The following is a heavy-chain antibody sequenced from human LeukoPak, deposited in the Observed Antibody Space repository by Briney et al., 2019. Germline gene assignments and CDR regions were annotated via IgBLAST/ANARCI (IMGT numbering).Heavy chain of an antibody. D-gene: IGHD3-10*01. Sequence: KTSETLSLTCTVSGGSISSSSYYWGWIRQPPGKGLEWIGYIYYSGSTNYNPSLKSRVTISVDTSKNQFSLKLSSVTAADTAVYYCASGPDEGEPLWFGEFRFSENYYYYMDVWGKGTTVTVSS. CDR2: IYYSGST. CDR1: GGSISSSSYY. J-gene: IGHJ6*03. CDR3: ASGPDEGEPLWFGEFRFSENYYYYMDV. V-gene: IGHV4-61*05.